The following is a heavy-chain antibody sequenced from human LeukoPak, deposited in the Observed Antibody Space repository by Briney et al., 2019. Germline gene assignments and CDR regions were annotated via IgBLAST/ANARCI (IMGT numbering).Heavy chain of an antibody. CDR3: ARYSSSWNNWFDP. D-gene: IGHD6-13*01. Sequence: SETLSLTCTVSGGSISNYYWSWIRQPPGKGLEWIGEINHSGSTNYNPSLKSRVTISVDTSKNQFSLKLSSVTAADTAVYYCARYSSSWNNWFDPWGQGTLVTVSS. V-gene: IGHV4-34*01. J-gene: IGHJ5*02. CDR2: INHSGST. CDR1: GGSISNYY.